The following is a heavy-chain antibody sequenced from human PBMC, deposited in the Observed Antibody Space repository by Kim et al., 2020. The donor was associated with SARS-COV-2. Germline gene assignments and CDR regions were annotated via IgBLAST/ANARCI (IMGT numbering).Heavy chain of an antibody. J-gene: IGHJ6*02. CDR2: ISGSGGST. Sequence: GGSLRLSCAASGFTFSSYAMSWVRQAPGKGLEWVSAISGSGGSTYYADSVKGRFTISRDNSKNTLYLQMNSLRAEDTAVYYCAKDRADYSTPRYGMDVWGQGTTVTVSS. CDR3: AKDRADYSTPRYGMDV. CDR1: GFTFSSYA. V-gene: IGHV3-23*01. D-gene: IGHD4-4*01.